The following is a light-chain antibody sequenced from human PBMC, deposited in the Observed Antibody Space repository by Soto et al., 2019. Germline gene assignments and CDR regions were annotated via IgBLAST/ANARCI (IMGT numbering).Light chain of an antibody. CDR2: DVS. CDR1: SSDVGGYNY. V-gene: IGLV2-14*01. J-gene: IGLJ2*01. CDR3: SSYTSSSTVV. Sequence: QSALTQPASVSGSPGQSITISCTGTSSDVGGYNYVSWYQQHPGKAPKLMIYDVSNRPSGVSNRFSGSKSVNTASLTISGLQAEDEADYYCSSYTSSSTVVFGGGTNLTVL.